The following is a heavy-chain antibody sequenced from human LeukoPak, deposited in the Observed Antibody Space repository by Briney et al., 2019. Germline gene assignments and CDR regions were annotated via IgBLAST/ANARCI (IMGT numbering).Heavy chain of an antibody. Sequence: GGSLRLSCAASGFTFSSYAMSWVRQAPGKGLEWVSAISGSGGSTYYADSVKGRFTISRDDSKNTLYLQMNSLRAEDTAVYYCAKDSSGYYSGLNYWGQGTLVTVSS. CDR3: AKDSSGYYSGLNY. V-gene: IGHV3-23*01. CDR1: GFTFSSYA. J-gene: IGHJ4*02. CDR2: ISGSGGST. D-gene: IGHD3-22*01.